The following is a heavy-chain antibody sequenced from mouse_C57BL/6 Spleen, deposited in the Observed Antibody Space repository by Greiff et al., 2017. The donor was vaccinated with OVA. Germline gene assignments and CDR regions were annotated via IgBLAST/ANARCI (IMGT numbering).Heavy chain of an antibody. Sequence: EVMLVESEGGLVQPGSSMKLSCTASGFTFSDYYMAWVRQVPEKGLEWVANINYDGSSTYYLDSLKSRFIISRDNAKNILYLQMSSLKSEDTATYYCVRDRGYYGYDNYFDYWGQGTTLTVSS. J-gene: IGHJ2*01. CDR2: INYDGSST. V-gene: IGHV5-16*01. CDR3: VRDRGYYGYDNYFDY. D-gene: IGHD2-2*01. CDR1: GFTFSDYY.